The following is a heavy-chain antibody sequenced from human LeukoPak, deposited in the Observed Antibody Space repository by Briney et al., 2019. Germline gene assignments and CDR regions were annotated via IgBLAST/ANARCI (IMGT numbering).Heavy chain of an antibody. CDR1: GFTFSVDW. Sequence: AGSLRLSCAASGFTFSVDWMHWVRQAPGKGPGWVSRINTDGSITYYADSVKGRFTISTHNSKNTMYLQTHRLRAEATAVYYCAHGGMYELDYWGQGTLVTVSS. V-gene: IGHV3-74*01. CDR3: AHGGMYELDY. CDR2: INTDGSIT. J-gene: IGHJ4*02. D-gene: IGHD2-8*01.